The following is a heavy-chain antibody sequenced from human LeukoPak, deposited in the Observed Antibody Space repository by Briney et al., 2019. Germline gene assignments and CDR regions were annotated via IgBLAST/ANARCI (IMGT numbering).Heavy chain of an antibody. CDR3: AKDQTAAVGQLDY. D-gene: IGHD6-13*01. CDR2: ISASGTDT. V-gene: IGHV3-23*01. Sequence: GGSLTLSCTAYGLSFSNYAMTWVRQAPGKGLEWASVISASGTDTYYADSVKGRFTISRDNSQNTLYLHMNSLRAEDTAVYYCAKDQTAAVGQLDYWGQGTVVTVSS. J-gene: IGHJ4*02. CDR1: GLSFSNYA.